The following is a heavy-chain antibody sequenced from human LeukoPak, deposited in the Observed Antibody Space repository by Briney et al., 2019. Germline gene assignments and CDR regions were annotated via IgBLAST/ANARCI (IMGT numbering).Heavy chain of an antibody. CDR2: ISGSGGST. Sequence: GGSLRLSCAASGFTFSSYAMSWVRQAPGKGLEWVSAISGSGGSTYYADSVKGRFTISRDNSKNTLYLQMNSLRAEDTAVYYCARDYYDSSGYSPRLDYWGQGTLVTVSS. J-gene: IGHJ4*02. D-gene: IGHD3-22*01. CDR3: ARDYYDSSGYSPRLDY. V-gene: IGHV3-23*01. CDR1: GFTFSSYA.